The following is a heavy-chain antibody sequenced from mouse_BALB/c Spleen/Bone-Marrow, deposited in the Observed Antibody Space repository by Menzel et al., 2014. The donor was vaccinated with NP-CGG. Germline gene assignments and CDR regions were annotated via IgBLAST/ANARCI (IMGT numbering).Heavy chain of an antibody. D-gene: IGHD1-1*01. Sequence: QVQLQQSGAEVMKPGASVKVSCKASGYTFTNYWMQWVKQRPGQGLEWIGEIEPSDSYTNYNQDFKGKATLTVDKSSSTAYMQLSSLTSEDSAVYYCARGRTTVVSDYWGQGTSLTVSS. V-gene: IGHV1-69*02. CDR2: IEPSDSYT. CDR1: GYTFTNYW. CDR3: ARGRTTVVSDY. J-gene: IGHJ2*02.